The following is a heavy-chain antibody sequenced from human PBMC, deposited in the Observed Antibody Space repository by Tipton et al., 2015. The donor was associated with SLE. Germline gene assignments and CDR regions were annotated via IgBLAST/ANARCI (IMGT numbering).Heavy chain of an antibody. CDR1: GFIFSHYW. J-gene: IGHJ4*02. Sequence: SLRLSCAVSGFIFSHYWMSWVRRAPGKGLEWVATIREDGNGKNYVDSVKGRFTISRDNAKNSLYLQLNSLRAEDTAVYYCGGNYWGQGTLVTVSS. D-gene: IGHD3-16*01. CDR2: IREDGNGK. CDR3: GGNY. V-gene: IGHV3-7*01.